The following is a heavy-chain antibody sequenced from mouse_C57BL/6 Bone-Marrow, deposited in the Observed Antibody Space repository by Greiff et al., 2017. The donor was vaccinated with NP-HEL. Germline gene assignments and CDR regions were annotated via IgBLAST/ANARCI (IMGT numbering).Heavy chain of an antibody. CDR3: ARFWDGFAY. D-gene: IGHD4-1*01. CDR1: GYTFTSYW. CDR2: IDPSDSYT. Sequence: VQLQQSGAELVKPGASVKLSCKASGYTFTSYWMHWVKQRPGQGLEWIGEIDPSDSYTNYNQKFKGKSTLTVDKSSSTAYMQLSSLTSEDSAVYYCARFWDGFAYWGQGTLVTVSA. J-gene: IGHJ3*01. V-gene: IGHV1-69*01.